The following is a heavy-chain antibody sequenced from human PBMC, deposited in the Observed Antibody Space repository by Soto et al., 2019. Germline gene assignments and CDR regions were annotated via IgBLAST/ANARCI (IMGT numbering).Heavy chain of an antibody. V-gene: IGHV2-70*01. CDR1: GFSLSTSGMC. CDR3: ARIRVGARRNAFDI. CDR2: IDWDDDK. Sequence: GSGPTLVNPTQTLTLTCTFSGFSLSTSGMCVSWIRQPPGKALEWLALIDWDDDKYYSTSLKTRLTISKDTSKNQVVLTMTNMDPVDTATYYCARIRVGARRNAFDIWGQGTMVTVSS. D-gene: IGHD1-26*01. J-gene: IGHJ3*02.